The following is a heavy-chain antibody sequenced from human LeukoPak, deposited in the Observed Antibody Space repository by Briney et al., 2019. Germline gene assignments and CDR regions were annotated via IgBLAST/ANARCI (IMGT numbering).Heavy chain of an antibody. Sequence: GASVKVACKASGYNFSGHYMHWVRHAPGQGLEWMGWIKPSNGDTKYAQNFQGRVTMTRDTSISTAYMELSSLRSDDTAVYYCASPHLSSAMYYAHWGQGTLVTVSS. CDR2: IKPSNGDT. J-gene: IGHJ4*02. V-gene: IGHV1-2*02. CDR1: GYNFSGHY. CDR3: ASPHLSSAMYYAH. D-gene: IGHD1-26*01.